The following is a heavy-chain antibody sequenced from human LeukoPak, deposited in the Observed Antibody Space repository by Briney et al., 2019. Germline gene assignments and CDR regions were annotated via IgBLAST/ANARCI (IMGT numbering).Heavy chain of an antibody. Sequence: ASVKVSCKASGYTFTGYYMHWVRQAPGQGLEWMGWINPNSGGTNYAQKFQGRVTMTRDTSISTAYMELSRLRSDDTAVYYCARDPVPAAMDYYYYMDVWGKGTTVTISS. V-gene: IGHV1-2*02. CDR1: GYTFTGYY. CDR2: INPNSGGT. CDR3: ARDPVPAAMDYYYYMDV. J-gene: IGHJ6*03. D-gene: IGHD2-2*01.